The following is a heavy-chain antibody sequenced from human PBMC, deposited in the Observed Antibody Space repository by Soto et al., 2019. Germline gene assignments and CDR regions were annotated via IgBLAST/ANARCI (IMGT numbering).Heavy chain of an antibody. CDR3: AKSYPRKWELLDY. CDR1: GFTFSSYG. V-gene: IGHV3-30*18. CDR2: ISYDGSNK. D-gene: IGHD1-26*01. Sequence: GGSLRLSCAASGFTFSSYGMHWVRQAPGKGLEWVAVISYDGSNKYYEDSVKGRFTISRDNSKNTLYLQMNSLRAEDTAVYYCAKSYPRKWELLDYWGQGTLVTVSS. J-gene: IGHJ4*02.